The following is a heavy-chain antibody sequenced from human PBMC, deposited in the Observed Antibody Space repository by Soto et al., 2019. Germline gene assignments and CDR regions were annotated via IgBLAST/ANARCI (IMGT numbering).Heavy chain of an antibody. CDR1: GFTFSSYG. CDR3: ARAGYYDSSGHAFDI. V-gene: IGHV3-33*01. J-gene: IGHJ3*02. D-gene: IGHD3-22*01. CDR2: IWYDGSNK. Sequence: PGGSLRLSCAASGFTFSSYGMHWVRQAPGKGLEWVAVIWYDGSNKYYADSVKGRFTISRDNSKNTLYLQMNSLRAEDMAVYYCARAGYYDSSGHAFDIWGQGTMVTVSS.